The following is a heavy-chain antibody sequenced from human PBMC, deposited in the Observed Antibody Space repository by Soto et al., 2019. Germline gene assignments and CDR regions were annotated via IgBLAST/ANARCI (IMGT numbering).Heavy chain of an antibody. V-gene: IGHV1-69*12. D-gene: IGHD5-12*01. CDR2: IVPIVDTS. CDR3: VRVVAIPGYPDN. Sequence: QVQLVQSGAEVRQPASSVKVSCKTSGGTFSSYAISWVRQAPGQGLEWMGGIVPIVDTSTYAQEFQGRVTITADESTSKVYMELSSLRSDDTAVYYCVRVVAIPGYPDNWGQGTLVTVSS. J-gene: IGHJ4*02. CDR1: GGTFSSYA.